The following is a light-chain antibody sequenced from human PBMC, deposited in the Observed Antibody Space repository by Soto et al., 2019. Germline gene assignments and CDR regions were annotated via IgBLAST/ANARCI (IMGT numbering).Light chain of an antibody. CDR2: VAY. CDR3: QQLNSFPLT. V-gene: IGKV1-9*01. J-gene: IGKJ4*01. Sequence: DIQLTQSPSFLSASIGDRVTITCRASQDFSSYLAWYQQKPGKAPNLLIYVAYTLQSGVPSRFSGSGSGTEFTLTISSVQPEDFATYYCQQLNSFPLTFGGGTKVASK. CDR1: QDFSSY.